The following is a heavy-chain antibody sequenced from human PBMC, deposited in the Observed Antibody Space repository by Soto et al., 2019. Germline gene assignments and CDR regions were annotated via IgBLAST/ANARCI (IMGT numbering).Heavy chain of an antibody. V-gene: IGHV1-2*04. J-gene: IGHJ5*02. D-gene: IGHD5-12*01. Sequence: ASVKVSCKASGYTFTGYYMHWVRQAPGQGLEWMGWINPNSGGTNYAQKFQGWVTMTRDTSISTAYMELSRLRSDDTAVYYCARTPTTGGLRKYSWFDPWGQGTLVTVAS. CDR3: ARTPTTGGLRKYSWFDP. CDR1: GYTFTGYY. CDR2: INPNSGGT.